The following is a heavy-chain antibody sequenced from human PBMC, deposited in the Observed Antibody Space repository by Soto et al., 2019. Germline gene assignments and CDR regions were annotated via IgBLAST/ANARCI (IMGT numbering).Heavy chain of an antibody. CDR3: AGGGNPDYF. V-gene: IGHV3-53*04. D-gene: IGHD3-3*01. CDR1: GFTVSRNY. Sequence: EVQLEESGGGLVQPGGSLRLSCVVSGFTVSRNYMSWVRQAPGKGLEWVSVIYSGGSTYYADSVKGRFTISRHNSKNTSYLQMNSLRAEDTAVYSCAGGGNPDYFWGQGTVVTVSS. J-gene: IGHJ4*02. CDR2: IYSGGST.